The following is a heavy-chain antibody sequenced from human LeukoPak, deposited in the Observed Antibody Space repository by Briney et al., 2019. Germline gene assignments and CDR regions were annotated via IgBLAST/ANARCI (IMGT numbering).Heavy chain of an antibody. D-gene: IGHD7-27*01. V-gene: IGHV4-30-2*01. CDR3: ARGRGWGRYYFDY. CDR1: GGSISSGGYY. Sequence: SQTLSLTCTVSGGSISSGGYYWSWIRQPPGKGLEWIGEINHSGSTNYNPSLKSRVTISVDTSKNQFSLKLSSVTAADTAVYYCARGRGWGRYYFDYWGQGTLVTVSS. CDR2: INHSGST. J-gene: IGHJ4*02.